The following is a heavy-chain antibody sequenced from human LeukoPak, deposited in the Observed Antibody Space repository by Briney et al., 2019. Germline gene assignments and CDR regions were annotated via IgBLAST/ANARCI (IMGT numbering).Heavy chain of an antibody. CDR3: ARRDTYYYDSSGYWGPGDPFDI. D-gene: IGHD3-22*01. CDR1: GGSFSGYY. V-gene: IGHV4-34*01. J-gene: IGHJ3*02. CDR2: INHSGST. Sequence: SETLSLTCAVYGGSFSGYYWSWIRQPPGKGLEWIGEINHSGSTNYNPSLKSRVTISVDTSKNQFSLKLSSVTAADTAVYYCARRDTYYYDSSGYWGPGDPFDIWGQGTLVTASS.